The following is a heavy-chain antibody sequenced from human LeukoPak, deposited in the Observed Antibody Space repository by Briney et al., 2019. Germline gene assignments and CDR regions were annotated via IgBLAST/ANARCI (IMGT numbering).Heavy chain of an antibody. D-gene: IGHD5-12*01. V-gene: IGHV4-39*01. J-gene: IGHJ4*02. Sequence: SETLSLTCTVSGGSISSSSYYWGWIRQPPGKRLEWIGSIYHSGNTYYNLSLKSRVTISVDTSKNQFSLKLSSVTAADTAVYYCARQGVATTNFDYWGQGTLVTVSS. CDR2: IYHSGNT. CDR3: ARQGVATTNFDY. CDR1: GGSISSSSYY.